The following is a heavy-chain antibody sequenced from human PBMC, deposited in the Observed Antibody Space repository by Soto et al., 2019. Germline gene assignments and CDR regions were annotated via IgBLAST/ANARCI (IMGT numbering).Heavy chain of an antibody. J-gene: IGHJ4*02. D-gene: IGHD6-19*01. CDR1: GGSISSSSYY. Sequence: KTSETLSLTCTVSGGSISSSSYYWGWIRQPPGKGLEWIGSIYYSGSTYYNPSLKSRVTISVDTSKNQFSLKLSSVTAADTAVYYCARQGLQQWQYQMDDYWGQGTLVTVSS. CDR2: IYYSGST. CDR3: ARQGLQQWQYQMDDY. V-gene: IGHV4-39*01.